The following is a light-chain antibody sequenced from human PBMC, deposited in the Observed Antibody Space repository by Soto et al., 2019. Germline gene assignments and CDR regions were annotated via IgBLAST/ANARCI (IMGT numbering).Light chain of an antibody. J-gene: IGLJ1*01. Sequence: QSALIQPRSVSGSPGQSVTISCTGTSSDVGGYSFVSWYQQHPGKAPKLMIYDVCKRPSGVPDRFSGSKSGNTASLTISGLQAADEADYYCCSYAGSHYVFGTGTKVTVL. CDR1: SSDVGGYSF. CDR3: CSYAGSHYV. CDR2: DVC. V-gene: IGLV2-11*01.